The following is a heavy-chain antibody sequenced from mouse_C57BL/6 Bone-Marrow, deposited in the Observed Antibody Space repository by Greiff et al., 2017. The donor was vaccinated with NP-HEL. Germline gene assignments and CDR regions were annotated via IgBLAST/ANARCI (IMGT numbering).Heavy chain of an antibody. Sequence: QVQLQQPGAELVKPGASVKLSCKASGYTFTSYWMHWVKQRPGQGLEWIGMIHPNSGSTNYNEKFKSKATLTVDKSSSKAYMQLSSLTSEDSAVYYCARRRLRDYFDYWGQGTTLTVSS. D-gene: IGHD2-2*01. J-gene: IGHJ2*01. CDR2: IHPNSGST. CDR1: GYTFTSYW. CDR3: ARRRLRDYFDY. V-gene: IGHV1-64*01.